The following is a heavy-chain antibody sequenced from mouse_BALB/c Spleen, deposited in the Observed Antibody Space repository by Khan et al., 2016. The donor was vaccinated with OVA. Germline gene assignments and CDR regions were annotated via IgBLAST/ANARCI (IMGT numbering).Heavy chain of an antibody. CDR1: GYSITSDYA. CDR2: ISYSGST. D-gene: IGHD1-3*01. CDR3: ARSRPNSSRTSGYFDY. Sequence: EVQLQESGPGLVKPSQSLSLTCTVTGYSITSDYAWNWIRQFPGNKLEWMGYISYSGSTSYNPSLKSRISITRDTSKNQFLLQLNSVTTEDTATYHCARSRPNSSRTSGYFDYWGQGTTLTVSS. J-gene: IGHJ2*01. V-gene: IGHV3-2*02.